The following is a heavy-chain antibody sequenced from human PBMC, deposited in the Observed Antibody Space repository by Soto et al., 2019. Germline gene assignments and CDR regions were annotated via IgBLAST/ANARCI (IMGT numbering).Heavy chain of an antibody. J-gene: IGHJ6*03. V-gene: IGHV4-39*01. CDR1: GGSISSSSYY. CDR3: ARHDGLRNYYYMDV. Sequence: SETLSLTCTVSGGSISSSSYYWGWIRQPPGKGLEWIGSIYYSGSTYYNPSLKSRVTISVDTSKNQFSLKLSSVTAADTAVYYCARHDGLRNYYYMDVWGKGTTVTVSS. CDR2: IYYSGST.